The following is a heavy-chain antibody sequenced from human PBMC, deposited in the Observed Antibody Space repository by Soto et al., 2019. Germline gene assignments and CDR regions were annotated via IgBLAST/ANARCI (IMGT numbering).Heavy chain of an antibody. D-gene: IGHD2-15*01. CDR3: ASRKGYCSGGICYFDY. CDR1: GYTFTSYD. V-gene: IGHV1-8*01. J-gene: IGHJ4*02. CDR2: MNPNSGNT. Sequence: ASVKVSCKASGYTFTSYDINWVRQATGQGLEWMGWMNPNSGNTGYAQKFQGRVTLTRNTYMSTAYMELSSLRSEDTAVYYCASRKGYCSGGICYFDYWGQGTLVTVSS.